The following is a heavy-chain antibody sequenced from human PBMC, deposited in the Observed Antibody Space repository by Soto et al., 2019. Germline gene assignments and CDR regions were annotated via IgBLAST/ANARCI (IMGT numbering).Heavy chain of an antibody. CDR1: GFSFSNYF. V-gene: IGHV3-48*02. D-gene: IGHD1-26*01. Sequence: EVQLVESGGDLVQPGGSLRLSCVASGFSFSNYFMNWVRQAPGKGLEWVSYISTTSSTIYYADSVRGRFTISRDNAKNSLYLQMNSLRDADTAVYYCASVSYGNWFDTWCQGTVVTVSS. J-gene: IGHJ5*02. CDR2: ISTTSSTI. CDR3: ASVSYGNWFDT.